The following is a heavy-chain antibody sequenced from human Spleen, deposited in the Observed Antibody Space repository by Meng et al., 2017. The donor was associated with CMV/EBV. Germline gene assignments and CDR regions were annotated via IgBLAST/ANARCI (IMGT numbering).Heavy chain of an antibody. CDR1: GFTFSSYA. V-gene: IGHV3-30-3*01. Sequence: GESLKISCAASGFTFSSYAMHWVRQAPGKGLEWVAVISYDGSNKYYADSVKGRFTISRDNSKNTLYLQMNSLRAEDTAVYYCARDMYVGIGDYGIDYWGQGTLVTSPQ. CDR2: ISYDGSNK. J-gene: IGHJ4*02. CDR3: ARDMYVGIGDYGIDY. D-gene: IGHD4-17*01.